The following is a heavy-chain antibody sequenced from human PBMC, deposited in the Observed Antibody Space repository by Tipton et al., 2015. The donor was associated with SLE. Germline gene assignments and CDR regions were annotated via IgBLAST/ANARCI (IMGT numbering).Heavy chain of an antibody. CDR3: ASPVDYYYYGMDV. D-gene: IGHD4-23*01. J-gene: IGHJ6*02. V-gene: IGHV1-69*05. Sequence: QLVQSGAEVKKPGASVKVSCKASGYTFTSYGISWVRQAPGQGLEWMGGIIPIFGTANYAQKFQGRVTITTDESTSTAYMELSSLRSEDTAVYYCASPVDYYYYGMDVWGQGTTVTVSS. CDR2: IIPIFGTA. CDR1: GYTFTSYG.